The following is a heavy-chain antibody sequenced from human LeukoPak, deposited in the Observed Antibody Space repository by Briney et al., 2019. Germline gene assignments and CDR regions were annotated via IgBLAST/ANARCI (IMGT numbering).Heavy chain of an antibody. V-gene: IGHV3-23*01. CDR2: IGTGGET. CDR3: AKRVTVTTKYFDS. J-gene: IGHJ4*02. D-gene: IGHD4-17*01. CDR1: GFIFSAYA. Sequence: GGSLRLSCAASGFIFSAYAMSWVRRAPGQGLEWISVIGTGGETHYADSVRGRFTISRSNFKNTLYLQMNSLRAEDTAVYYCAKRVTVTTKYFDSWGQGTLVTVSS.